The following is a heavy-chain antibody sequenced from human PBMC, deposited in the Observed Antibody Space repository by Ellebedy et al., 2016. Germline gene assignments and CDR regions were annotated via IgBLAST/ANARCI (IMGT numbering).Heavy chain of an antibody. CDR2: IYHSGST. V-gene: IGHV4-30-2*01. CDR3: ARGSGYCSGGSCYWYFDL. Sequence: SETLSLTCTVSGGSVSSGSYYWSWIRQPPGKGLEWIGYIYHSGSTYYNPSLKSRVTISVDRSKNQFSLKLSSVTAADTAVYYCARGSGYCSGGSCYWYFDLWGRGTLVTVSS. J-gene: IGHJ2*01. D-gene: IGHD2-15*01. CDR1: GGSVSSGSYY.